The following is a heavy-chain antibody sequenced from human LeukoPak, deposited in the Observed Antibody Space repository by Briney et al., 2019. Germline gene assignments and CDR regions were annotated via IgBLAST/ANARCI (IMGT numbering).Heavy chain of an antibody. CDR1: DTSISNNW. V-gene: IGHV4-4*02. CDR2: IFHRGIP. Sequence: SGTLSLTCDVSDTSISNNWWSWVRQSPGKGLEWIGEIFHRGIPNYNPSLKSRVTMSIDTSKNQLSLNVNSVTAADAAVYYCARVMGASWFFYLDVWGKGTTVTVSS. CDR3: ARVMGASWFFYLDV. J-gene: IGHJ6*04. D-gene: IGHD3-16*02.